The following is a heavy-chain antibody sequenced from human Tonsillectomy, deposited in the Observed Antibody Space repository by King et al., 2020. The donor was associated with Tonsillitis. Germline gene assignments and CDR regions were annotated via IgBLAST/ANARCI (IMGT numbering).Heavy chain of an antibody. CDR2: IYYSGTT. CDR3: ARGAVRGAHHFDY. V-gene: IGHV4-59*01. CDR1: GDSISSCY. D-gene: IGHD3-10*01. Sequence: VQLVESDPGLVKPSETLSLTCTVSGDSISSCYWSWIRQPPGKGLEWIGYIYYSGTTNYNPSLKSRVTISLDTSKNQFSLKLSSVTAADTAVYYCARGAVRGAHHFDYWGQGTLVTVSS. J-gene: IGHJ4*02.